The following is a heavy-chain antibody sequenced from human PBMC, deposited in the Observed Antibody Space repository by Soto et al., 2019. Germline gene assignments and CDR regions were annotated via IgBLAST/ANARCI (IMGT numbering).Heavy chain of an antibody. J-gene: IGHJ5*01. CDR1: GGSVSTYT. V-gene: IGHV1-69*01. CDR3: ARGGRRTSCTGCHCSKTYHWVEP. Sequence: QVQLVQSGAEVKKPGSSVRVSCKASGGSVSTYTITWVRQAPGQGLEWMGGIVPLFGSTTYARKFQGRVTLTADDFTGPGQQGLSSLTSDDTAGHYLARGGRRTSCTGCHCSKTYHWVEPWGQGTL. D-gene: IGHD2-15*01. CDR2: IVPLFGST.